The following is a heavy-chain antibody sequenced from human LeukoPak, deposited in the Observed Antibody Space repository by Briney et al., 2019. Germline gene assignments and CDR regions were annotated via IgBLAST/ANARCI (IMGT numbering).Heavy chain of an antibody. CDR3: ARFFTIFGVVIISGMDV. V-gene: IGHV1-8*01. Sequence: GASVKVSCKASGYTFTSYDINWVRQATGQGLEWMGWMNPNSGNTGYAQKFQGRVTMTRNTSISTAYMELSSLRSEDTAVYYCARFFTIFGVVIISGMDVWGQGTTVTVSS. D-gene: IGHD3-3*01. CDR2: MNPNSGNT. J-gene: IGHJ6*02. CDR1: GYTFTSYD.